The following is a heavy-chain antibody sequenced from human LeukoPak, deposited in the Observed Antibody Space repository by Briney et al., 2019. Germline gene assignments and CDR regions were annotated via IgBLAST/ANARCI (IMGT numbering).Heavy chain of an antibody. CDR3: ARGCSSTTCPSDY. J-gene: IGHJ4*02. V-gene: IGHV4-59*01. CDR2: IYYSGST. Sequence: SETLSLTCTVSGDSISTYYWSWIRQPPGKGLEWIGYIYYSGSTNYNPSLKSRVTISVDTSKNQFSLKLSSVTAADTAVYYCARGCSSTTCPSDYWGQGTLVTVSS. CDR1: GDSISTYY. D-gene: IGHD2-2*01.